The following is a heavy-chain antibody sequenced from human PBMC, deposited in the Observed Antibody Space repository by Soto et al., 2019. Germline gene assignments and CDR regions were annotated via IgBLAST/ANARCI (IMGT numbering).Heavy chain of an antibody. J-gene: IGHJ6*02. CDR2: IYYSGST. D-gene: IGHD6-6*01. CDR3: ARSSSYYFYYYYGMDV. CDR1: GGSISSGGYY. V-gene: IGHV4-31*03. Sequence: SETLSLTCTVSGGSISSGGYYWSWIRQHPGKGLEWIGYIYYSGSTYYNPSLKSRVTISVDTSKNQLSLKLSSVTAADTAVYYCARSSSYYFYYYYGMDVWGQGTTVTVSS.